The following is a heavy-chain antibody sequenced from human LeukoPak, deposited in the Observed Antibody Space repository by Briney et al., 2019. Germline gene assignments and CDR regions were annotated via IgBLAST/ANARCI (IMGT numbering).Heavy chain of an antibody. J-gene: IGHJ4*02. Sequence: PGGPLRLSCAASGFTFSSSAMSWVRQAPGKGLEWVSNISGSGSGGSTYYADSVKGRFTISRDNSKNTLYLQMNSLRAEDTAVYYCAKSGYNRFDYWGQGTLVTVSS. CDR2: ISGSGSGGST. V-gene: IGHV3-23*01. CDR1: GFTFSSSA. D-gene: IGHD5-24*01. CDR3: AKSGYNRFDY.